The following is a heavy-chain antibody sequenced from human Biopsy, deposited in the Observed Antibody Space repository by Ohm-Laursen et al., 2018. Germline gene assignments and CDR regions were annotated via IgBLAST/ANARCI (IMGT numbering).Heavy chain of an antibody. CDR3: ARAGVGSDGTDSYYYGMDV. D-gene: IGHD5-24*01. CDR2: ISPSGATT. CDR1: GNTFATYH. Sequence: ASVKVSCKTSGNTFATYHIHWVRQAPGQGLEWMGVISPSGATTSFSQKFQGRITMTRDTSTGTVYMDLNSLGSEDTAVYYCARAGVGSDGTDSYYYGMDVWGPGTIVTVSS. J-gene: IGHJ6*02. V-gene: IGHV1-46*01.